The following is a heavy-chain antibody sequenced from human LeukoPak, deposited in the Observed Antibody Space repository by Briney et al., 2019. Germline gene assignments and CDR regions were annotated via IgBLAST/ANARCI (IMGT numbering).Heavy chain of an antibody. CDR1: GFTFSSYG. Sequence: GGSLRLSCAASGFTFSSYGMHWVRQAPGKGLEWVAVIWYDGSNKYYADSVKGRFTISRDNAKNTLYLQMNSLRAEDTAVYYCARAQYIYYMDVWGKGTTVTVSS. CDR2: IWYDGSNK. CDR3: ARAQYIYYMDV. J-gene: IGHJ6*03. D-gene: IGHD5-18*01. V-gene: IGHV3-33*01.